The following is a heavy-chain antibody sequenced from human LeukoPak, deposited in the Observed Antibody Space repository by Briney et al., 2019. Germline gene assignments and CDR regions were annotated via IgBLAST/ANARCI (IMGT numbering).Heavy chain of an antibody. Sequence: SETLSPTCTVSGGPFSSSYWSWFRQPPGRGLEWIGYIYYSGSTNYNPSLKSRVTISVDTSKNHFSLKLSSVTAADTAVYYCARVPALPFGAFDIWGQGTMVTVSS. CDR1: GGPFSSSY. CDR3: ARVPALPFGAFDI. CDR2: IYYSGST. V-gene: IGHV4-59*01. J-gene: IGHJ3*02. D-gene: IGHD3-10*01.